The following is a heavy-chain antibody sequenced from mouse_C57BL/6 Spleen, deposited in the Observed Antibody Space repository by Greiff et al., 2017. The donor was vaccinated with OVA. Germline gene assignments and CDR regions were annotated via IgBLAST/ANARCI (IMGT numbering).Heavy chain of an antibody. CDR1: GYAFSSYW. CDR2: IYPGDGDT. J-gene: IGHJ4*01. CDR3: ARYYYGTSYYAMDY. D-gene: IGHD1-1*01. V-gene: IGHV1-80*01. Sequence: VQLQQSGAELVKPGASVKISCKASGYAFSSYWMNWVKQRPGKGLEWIGQIYPGDGDTNDNGKFKGKATLTADKSSSTAYMQLSSLTSEDSAVYFCARYYYGTSYYAMDYWGQGTSVTVSS.